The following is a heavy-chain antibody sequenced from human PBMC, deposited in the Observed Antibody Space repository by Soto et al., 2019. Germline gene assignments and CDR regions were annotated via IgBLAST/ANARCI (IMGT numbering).Heavy chain of an antibody. V-gene: IGHV6-1*01. J-gene: IGHJ5*02. CDR3: AREILTSKGYRSPNRFDP. D-gene: IGHD6-13*01. Sequence: SQTLSLTCAISGDSVSSNSAAWNWIRQSPSRGLEWLGRTYYRSKWYNDYAVSVKSRITINPDTSKNQFSLQLNSVTPEDTAVYYCAREILTSKGYRSPNRFDPWGQRTLVTVSS. CDR2: TYYRSKWYN. CDR1: GDSVSSNSAA.